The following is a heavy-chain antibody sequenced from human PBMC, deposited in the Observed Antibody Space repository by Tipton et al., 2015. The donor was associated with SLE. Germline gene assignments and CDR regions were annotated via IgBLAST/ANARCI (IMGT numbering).Heavy chain of an antibody. J-gene: IGHJ4*02. CDR3: ARAVGVTSYCDY. V-gene: IGHV4-39*07. CDR1: GGSISSSSYY. D-gene: IGHD1-26*01. CDR2: IYYSGNT. Sequence: TLSLTCTVSGGSISSSSYYWGWIRQPPGKGLEWIGSIYYSGNTYYNPSLKSRVTISVDTSKKQFSLKLSSVTAADTAVYYCARAVGVTSYCDYWGQGTLVTVSS.